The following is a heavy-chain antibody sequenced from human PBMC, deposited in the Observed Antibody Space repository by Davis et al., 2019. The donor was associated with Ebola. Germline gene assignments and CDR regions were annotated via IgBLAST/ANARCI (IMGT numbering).Heavy chain of an antibody. Sequence: GESLKISCAASGFTFSDYWMHWVRQAPGKGLEWAANIRQDGSEKYYVDSVEGRFTISRDNAKNSLYLQMNSLRAEDTAVYYCAREPGTTIDYWGQGTLVTVSS. CDR2: IRQDGSEK. V-gene: IGHV3-7*01. CDR3: AREPGTTIDY. D-gene: IGHD1-26*01. J-gene: IGHJ4*02. CDR1: GFTFSDYW.